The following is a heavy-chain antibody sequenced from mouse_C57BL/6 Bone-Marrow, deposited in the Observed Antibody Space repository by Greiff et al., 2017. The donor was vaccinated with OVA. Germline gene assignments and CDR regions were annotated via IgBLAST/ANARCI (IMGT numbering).Heavy chain of an antibody. J-gene: IGHJ2*01. CDR2: IDPENGDT. D-gene: IGHD1-1*01. CDR1: GFNIKDDY. Sequence: EVQVVESGAELVRPGASVKLSCTASGFNIKDDYMHWVKQRPEQGLEWIGWIDPENGDTEYASKFQGKATITADTSSNTAYLQLSSLTSEDTAVYYCTTITTVLTPYYFDYWGQGTTLTVSS. V-gene: IGHV14-4*01. CDR3: TTITTVLTPYYFDY.